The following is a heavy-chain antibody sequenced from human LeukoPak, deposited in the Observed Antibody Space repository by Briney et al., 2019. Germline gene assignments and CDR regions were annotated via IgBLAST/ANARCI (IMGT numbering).Heavy chain of an antibody. D-gene: IGHD1-7*01. CDR1: GFTFTTYW. V-gene: IGHV3-7*01. Sequence: GGSLRLSCAASGFTFTTYWMSWVRQAPGQGLEWVATINQDGNEKYYVDSVKGRFTMSRDNAKNSLYLQMNSLRADDTAVYYCARTNSQARDYYYYMDVWGKGTTVTVSS. CDR2: INQDGNEK. CDR3: ARTNSQARDYYYYMDV. J-gene: IGHJ6*03.